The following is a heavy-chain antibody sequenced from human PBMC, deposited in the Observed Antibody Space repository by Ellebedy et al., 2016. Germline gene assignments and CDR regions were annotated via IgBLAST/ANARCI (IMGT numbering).Heavy chain of an antibody. J-gene: IGHJ3*01. CDR3: ARDRDDPNAGDAFDV. CDR1: GFTFNDFT. V-gene: IGHV3-43*01. Sequence: GESLKISCAASGFTFNDFTMHWVRQAPGKGLEWVSLISWDGSDTLYADSVKGRFTISRDNSKNSLYLQMNSLRVEDTAVYYCARDRDDPNAGDAFDVWGQGTMVTVSS. CDR2: ISWDGSDT. D-gene: IGHD1-1*01.